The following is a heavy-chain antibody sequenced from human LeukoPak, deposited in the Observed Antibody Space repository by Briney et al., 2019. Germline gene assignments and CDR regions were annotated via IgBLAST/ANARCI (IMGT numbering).Heavy chain of an antibody. V-gene: IGHV4-59*01. CDR2: IYYSGST. J-gene: IGHJ4*02. Sequence: PSETLSLTCTVSGGSISSYYWSWIRQPPGKGLEWIGYIYYSGSTSYNPSLKSRVTISVDTSKNQFSLKLTSVTAADTAVYYCARGSTTIFGVVYFDYWGQGTLVTVSS. D-gene: IGHD3-3*01. CDR3: ARGSTTIFGVVYFDY. CDR1: GGSISSYY.